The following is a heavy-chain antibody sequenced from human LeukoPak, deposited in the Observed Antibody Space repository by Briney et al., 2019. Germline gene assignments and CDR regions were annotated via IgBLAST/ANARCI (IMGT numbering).Heavy chain of an antibody. Sequence: SETLSLTCTVSGGSISTSSYYWSWIRQPPGKGLEWIGEINHSGSTNYNPSLKSRVTISVDTSKNQFSLKLSSVTAADTAVYYCARGPRPHYGAAPRYFQHWGQGTLVTVSS. J-gene: IGHJ1*01. CDR1: GGSISTSSYY. D-gene: IGHD3-10*01. CDR3: ARGPRPHYGAAPRYFQH. V-gene: IGHV4-39*07. CDR2: INHSGST.